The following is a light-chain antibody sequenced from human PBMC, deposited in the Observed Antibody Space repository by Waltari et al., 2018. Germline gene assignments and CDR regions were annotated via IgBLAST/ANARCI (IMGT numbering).Light chain of an antibody. Sequence: PSVSGAPGQRVTISCTGSSSNIGAGYDVHWYQQLPGTAPKLLIYGNSNRPSGVPDRFSGSKSGTSASLAITGLQAEDEADYYCQSYDSSLGGGVFGGGTK. CDR2: GNS. CDR3: QSYDSSLGGGV. V-gene: IGLV1-40*01. CDR1: SSNIGAGYD. J-gene: IGLJ2*01.